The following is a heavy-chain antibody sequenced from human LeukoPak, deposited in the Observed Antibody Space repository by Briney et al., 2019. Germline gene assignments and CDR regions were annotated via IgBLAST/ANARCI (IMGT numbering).Heavy chain of an antibody. Sequence: SETLSLTCTVSAGSISNYYWSWIRQPPGKGLEWIGYIYYRGSTNYNPSLKSRVTFSVDTSKNQFSLKLNSVTAADTAVYYCARGGDYGDPRYFDYWGQGTLVTVSS. CDR2: IYYRGST. D-gene: IGHD4-17*01. CDR1: AGSISNYY. CDR3: ARGGDYGDPRYFDY. V-gene: IGHV4-59*01. J-gene: IGHJ4*02.